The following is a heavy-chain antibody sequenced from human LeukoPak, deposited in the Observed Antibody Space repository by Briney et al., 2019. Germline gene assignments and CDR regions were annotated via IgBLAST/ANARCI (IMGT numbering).Heavy chain of an antibody. CDR2: ISGSGGST. CDR1: GFTFSSYA. CDR3: AKDVGTLLLYYGMDV. Sequence: GGSLRLSCAASGFTFSSYAMSWVRQAPGKGLEWVSAISGSGGSTYYADSVRGRFTISRDNSKNTLYLQMNSLRAEDTAVYYCAKDVGTLLLYYGMDVWGQGTSVTVSS. J-gene: IGHJ6*02. V-gene: IGHV3-23*01. D-gene: IGHD2-15*01.